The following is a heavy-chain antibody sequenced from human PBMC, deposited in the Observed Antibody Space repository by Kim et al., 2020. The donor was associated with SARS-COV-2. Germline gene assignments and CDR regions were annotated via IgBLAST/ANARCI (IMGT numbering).Heavy chain of an antibody. V-gene: IGHV3-30-3*01. CDR3: ARGEVQLWYDTYYYYGM. CDR1: GFTFSSYA. D-gene: IGHD5-18*01. J-gene: IGHJ6*01. Sequence: GGSLRLSCAASGFTFSSYAMHWVRQAPGKGLEWVAVISYDGSNKYYADSVKGRFTISRDNSKNTLYLQMNSLRAEDTAVYYCARGEVQLWYDTYYYYGM. CDR2: ISYDGSNK.